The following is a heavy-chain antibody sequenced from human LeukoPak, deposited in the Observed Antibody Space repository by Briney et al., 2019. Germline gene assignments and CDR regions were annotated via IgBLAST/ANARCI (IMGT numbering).Heavy chain of an antibody. J-gene: IGHJ3*02. CDR1: GYTFTSYG. CDR3: AGMWFGELSGI. CDR2: IGAYNGNT. Sequence: ASVKVSCKASGYTFTSYGISWVRQAPGQGLEWMGWIGAYNGNTNYAQKLQGRVTMTTDTSTSTAYMELRSLRSDDTAVYYCAGMWFGELSGIWGQGTMVTVSS. V-gene: IGHV1-18*01. D-gene: IGHD3-10*01.